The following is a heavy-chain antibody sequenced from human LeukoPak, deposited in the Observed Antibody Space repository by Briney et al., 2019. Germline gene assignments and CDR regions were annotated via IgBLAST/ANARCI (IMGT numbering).Heavy chain of an antibody. V-gene: IGHV4-59*01. CDR2: IYYSGST. J-gene: IGHJ5*02. CDR1: GGSISSYY. Sequence: PSETLSLTCTVSGGSISSYYWSWIRQPPGKGLEWIGYIYYSGSTNYNPSLKSRVTISVDTSKNQFSLKLSSVTAADTAVYYCARTSSFYDFWSGYWPGWFDPWGQGTLVTVSS. D-gene: IGHD3-3*01. CDR3: ARTSSFYDFWSGYWPGWFDP.